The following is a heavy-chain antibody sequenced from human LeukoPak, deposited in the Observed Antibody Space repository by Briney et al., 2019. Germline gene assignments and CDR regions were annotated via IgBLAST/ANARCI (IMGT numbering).Heavy chain of an antibody. J-gene: IGHJ4*02. CDR2: IYYSGTT. CDR1: GGSISSPTYY. Sequence: PSETLSLTCTVSGGSISSPTYYWGWIRQPPGKGLESIGTIYYSGTTDYNPSLKSRVTISADTSKNQFSLRLSSVTAADTAVYYCARGDGGYNFYYWGQGTLVTVSS. V-gene: IGHV4-39*01. D-gene: IGHD5-24*01. CDR3: ARGDGGYNFYY.